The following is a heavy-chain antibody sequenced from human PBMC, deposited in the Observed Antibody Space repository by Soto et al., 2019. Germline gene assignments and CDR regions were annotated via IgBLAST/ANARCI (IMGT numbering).Heavy chain of an antibody. CDR2: ISGSSSAI. Sequence: EVQLVESGGGLVQPGGSLRLSCAASGFTFSSYSMNWVRQAPGKGLEWVSYISGSSSAIYFAHSVKGRFTISRENAKNSLYLQMNSLRDDDTAVYYCASLMIRGAATFGYWGQGTLVTVSS. J-gene: IGHJ4*02. CDR1: GFTFSSYS. D-gene: IGHD3-16*01. CDR3: ASLMIRGAATFGY. V-gene: IGHV3-48*02.